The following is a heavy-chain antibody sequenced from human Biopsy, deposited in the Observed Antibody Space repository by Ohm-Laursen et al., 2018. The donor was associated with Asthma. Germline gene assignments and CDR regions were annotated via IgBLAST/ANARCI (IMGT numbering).Heavy chain of an antibody. D-gene: IGHD7-27*01. J-gene: IGHJ5*02. CDR3: ARGQKSPGDRWFDP. CDR2: INPNGGGT. V-gene: IGHV1-2*06. CDR1: GGTFSSYA. Sequence: VSSVKVSCKASGGTFSSYAISWVRQAPGQGLEWMGRINPNGGGTHYAQKFQGRVTLTRDTSISTAYMDLSALTSDDTAVYYCARGQKSPGDRWFDPWGQGTLVTVSS.